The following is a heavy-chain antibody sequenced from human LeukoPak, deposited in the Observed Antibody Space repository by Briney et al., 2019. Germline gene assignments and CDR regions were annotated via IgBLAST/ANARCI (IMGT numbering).Heavy chain of an antibody. V-gene: IGHV4-39*01. D-gene: IGHD6-13*01. CDR2: ISDSGST. CDR1: GGSISTSDYY. Sequence: PSETLSLTCTVSGGSISTSDYYWGWIRQPPGKGLEWIGSISDSGSTYYNPSLKSRVTKSVDTSKNQFSLRLSSVTAADTAVYYCARHRPSIYSSINRGPTGWFDPWGQGTLVTVSS. J-gene: IGHJ5*02. CDR3: ARHRPSIYSSINRGPTGWFDP.